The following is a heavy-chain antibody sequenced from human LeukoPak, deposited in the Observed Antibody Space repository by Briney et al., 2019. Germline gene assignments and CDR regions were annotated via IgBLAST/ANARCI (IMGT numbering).Heavy chain of an antibody. CDR1: GFPFSSYS. CDR3: ARFPGQYYFDY. V-gene: IGHV3-21*01. J-gene: IGHJ4*02. Sequence: KAGGSPRLSFAASGFPFSSYSMNWGRPAPGKGLEWVSSISSSSSYIYYADSVKGRFTISRDNAKNSLYLQMNSLRAEDTAVYYCARFPGQYYFDYWGQGTLVTVSS. D-gene: IGHD6-19*01. CDR2: ISSSSSYI.